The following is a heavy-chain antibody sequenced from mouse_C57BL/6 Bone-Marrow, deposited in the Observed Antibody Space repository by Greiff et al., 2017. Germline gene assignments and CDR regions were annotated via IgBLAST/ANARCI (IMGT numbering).Heavy chain of an antibody. CDR3: ARTMVTTDYYAMDD. D-gene: IGHD2-2*01. CDR2: ISDGGSYT. J-gene: IGHJ4*01. V-gene: IGHV5-4*01. CDR1: GFTFSSYA. Sequence: DVHLVESGGGLVKPGGSLKLSCAASGFTFSSYAMSWVRQTPEKRLEWVATISDGGSYTYYPDNVKGRFTISRDNAKNNLYLQMSHLKSEDTAMYYCARTMVTTDYYAMDDWGQGTSVTVSS.